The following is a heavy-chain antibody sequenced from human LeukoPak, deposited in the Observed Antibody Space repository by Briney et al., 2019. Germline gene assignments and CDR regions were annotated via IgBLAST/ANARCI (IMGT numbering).Heavy chain of an antibody. J-gene: IGHJ6*02. CDR1: GFTITTDW. Sequence: GGPLRLSCEASGFTITTDWMHWVRQGPGKGLVWVSRINGDGTNINYADSVKGRFTISRDNAKNALFLQMNSLRADDTSVYYCARAITGSRNALDVWGQGTAVTVSS. D-gene: IGHD1-20*01. CDR2: INGDGTNI. V-gene: IGHV3-74*01. CDR3: ARAITGSRNALDV.